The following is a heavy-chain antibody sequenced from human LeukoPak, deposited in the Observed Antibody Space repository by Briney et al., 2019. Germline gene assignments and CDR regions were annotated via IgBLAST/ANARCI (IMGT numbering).Heavy chain of an antibody. V-gene: IGHV1-3*01. D-gene: IGHD6-19*01. Sequence: ASVKVSCKASGYTFTSYAMHWVRQAPGQRLEWMGWINAGNGNTKYSQKFQGRVTMTRDTSISTAYMELSRLRSDDTAVYYCASGYSSGEFDYWGQGTLVTVSS. J-gene: IGHJ4*02. CDR2: INAGNGNT. CDR1: GYTFTSYA. CDR3: ASGYSSGEFDY.